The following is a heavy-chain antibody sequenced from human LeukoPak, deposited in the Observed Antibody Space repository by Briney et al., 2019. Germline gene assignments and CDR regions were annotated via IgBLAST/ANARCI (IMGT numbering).Heavy chain of an antibody. V-gene: IGHV4-59*11. Sequence: PSETLSLTCTVSGGTLYSHYWSWIRQSPEKGLEWIGYVLYSGATTYNPSFRSRVTIAVDTSKNQVSLELSSVTAADTAVYYCARTEFNWFDPWGQGTRVTVSS. J-gene: IGHJ5*02. CDR2: VLYSGAT. D-gene: IGHD3-10*01. CDR3: ARTEFNWFDP. CDR1: GGTLYSHY.